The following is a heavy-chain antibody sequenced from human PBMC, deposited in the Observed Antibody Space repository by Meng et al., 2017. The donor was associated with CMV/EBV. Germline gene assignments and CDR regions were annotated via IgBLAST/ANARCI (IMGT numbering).Heavy chain of an antibody. Sequence: ASVKVSCKASGYTFTSYGISWVRQAPGQGLEWMGWISAYNGNTNYVQKLQGRVTMTTDTSTSTAYMELRSLRSDDTAVYYCARGEDQLLPWGAFGIWGQGTMVTVSS. CDR2: ISAYNGNT. D-gene: IGHD2-2*01. V-gene: IGHV1-18*01. CDR3: ARGEDQLLPWGAFGI. J-gene: IGHJ3*02. CDR1: GYTFTSYG.